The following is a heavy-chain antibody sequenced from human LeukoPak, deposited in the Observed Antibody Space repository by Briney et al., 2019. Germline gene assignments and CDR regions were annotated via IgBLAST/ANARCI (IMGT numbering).Heavy chain of an antibody. Sequence: PSETLSLTCTVSGDSISSNNYYWGWIRQPPGKGLEWIGNIYTSGGTYYSPSLKSRVIVSLDTSENQFSLTLSSVTAADTAVYYCAKGNPFYDYWGQGTLVTVSS. J-gene: IGHJ4*02. V-gene: IGHV4-39*07. CDR3: AKGNPFYDY. CDR1: GDSISSNNYY. CDR2: IYTSGGT. D-gene: IGHD5/OR15-5a*01.